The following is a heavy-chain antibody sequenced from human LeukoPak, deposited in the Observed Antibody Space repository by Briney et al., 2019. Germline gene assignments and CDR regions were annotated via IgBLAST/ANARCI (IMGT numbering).Heavy chain of an antibody. J-gene: IGHJ4*02. CDR3: AREWLLSLYFDY. D-gene: IGHD5-12*01. CDR2: ISYDGSNK. CDR1: GFTFSSYA. Sequence: GGSLRLSCAASGFTFSSYAMRWVRQAPGKGLEWVAVISYDGSNKYYADSVKGRFTISRDNSKNTLYLQMNSLRAEDTAVYYCAREWLLSLYFDYWGQGTQVTVSS. V-gene: IGHV3-30*04.